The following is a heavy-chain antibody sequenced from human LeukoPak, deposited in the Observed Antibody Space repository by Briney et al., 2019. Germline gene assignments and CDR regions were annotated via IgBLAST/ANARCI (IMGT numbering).Heavy chain of an antibody. CDR3: AVAASDTGRADVDY. Sequence: ASVKVSCKASGYTFTSYGISWVRQAPGQGLEWMGWISAYNGNTNYAQKLQGRVTMTTDTSTSTAYMELRSLRSDDTAVYYCAVAASDTGRADVDYWGQGTLVTVSS. CDR1: GYTFTSYG. CDR2: ISAYNGNT. D-gene: IGHD6-25*01. V-gene: IGHV1-18*01. J-gene: IGHJ4*02.